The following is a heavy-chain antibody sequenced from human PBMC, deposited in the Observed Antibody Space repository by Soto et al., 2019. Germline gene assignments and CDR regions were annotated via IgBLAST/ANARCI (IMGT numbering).Heavy chain of an antibody. V-gene: IGHV3-74*03. J-gene: IGHJ5*02. CDR1: GFTFSSYW. CDR2: INSDGSST. Sequence: GGSLRLSCAASGFTFSSYWMHWVRQAPGKGLVWVSRINSDGSSTTYADSVKGRFIISRDNAKNTLYLQMSSLRAEDTAVYYCAREGMPACTTTACIRPGDTWGRGTRVTVAS. D-gene: IGHD2-2*01. CDR3: AREGMPACTTTACIRPGDT.